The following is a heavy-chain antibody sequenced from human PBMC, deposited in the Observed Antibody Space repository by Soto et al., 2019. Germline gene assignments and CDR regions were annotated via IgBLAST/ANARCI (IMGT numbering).Heavy chain of an antibody. CDR3: ARHSSPSRFDY. V-gene: IGHV4-34*01. Sequence: SETLSLTCAVYGGSFSGYYWSWIRQPPGKGLEWIGEINHSGSTSYNPSLKSRVTISVDTSKNQFSLKLSSVTAADTAVYYCARHSSPSRFDYWGQGTLVTVSS. CDR1: GGSFSGYY. CDR2: INHSGST. D-gene: IGHD6-6*01. J-gene: IGHJ4*02.